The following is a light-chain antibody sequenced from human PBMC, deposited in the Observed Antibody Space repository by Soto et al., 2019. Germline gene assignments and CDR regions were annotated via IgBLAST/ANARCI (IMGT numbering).Light chain of an antibody. Sequence: EIVLTQSPGTLSLSPGERATLSCRASQSISSSYLAWYQQRPGQAPRLLIFGASYRATGIPDRFSGSGSGTDFTLTISRLEPEDFVVYYCQQYSSSPPEFTLGPGTRVDSK. V-gene: IGKV3-20*01. CDR2: GAS. CDR1: QSISSSY. CDR3: QQYSSSPPEFT. J-gene: IGKJ3*01.